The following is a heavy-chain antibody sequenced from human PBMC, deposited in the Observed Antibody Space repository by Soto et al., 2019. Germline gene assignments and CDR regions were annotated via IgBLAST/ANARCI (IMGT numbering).Heavy chain of an antibody. D-gene: IGHD6-13*01. V-gene: IGHV4-30-2*01. J-gene: IGHJ4*02. CDR3: VRGGDSRRRGTTDY. Sequence: SETLSLTCAVSGGSISSDDYSWSWIRQPPGKGLEWIGYIYHSGSTYYNPSLKSRVTMSVDRSKNQFSLKLSSVTAADTAVYYCVRGGDSRRRGTTDYWGQGTLVTVSS. CDR2: IYHSGST. CDR1: GGSISSDDYS.